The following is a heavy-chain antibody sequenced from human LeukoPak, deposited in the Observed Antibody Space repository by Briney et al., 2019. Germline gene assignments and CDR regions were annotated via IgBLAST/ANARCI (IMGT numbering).Heavy chain of an antibody. Sequence: GGSLRLSCSASGFTFSSYSMNWVRQPPGRGLEWISYISSSSSTIYYADSVKGRFTISRDNAKNSLYLQMNSLRAEDTAVYYCARGIWNDPYYWGQGTLVTVSS. V-gene: IGHV3-48*01. CDR1: GFTFSSYS. CDR2: ISSSSSTI. CDR3: ARGIWNDPYY. J-gene: IGHJ4*02. D-gene: IGHD1-1*01.